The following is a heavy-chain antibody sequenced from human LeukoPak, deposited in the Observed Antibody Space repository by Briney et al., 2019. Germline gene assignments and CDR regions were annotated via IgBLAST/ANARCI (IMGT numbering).Heavy chain of an antibody. D-gene: IGHD4-23*01. CDR1: GGSISGYH. V-gene: IGHV4-4*07. CDR2: IFTSGST. J-gene: IGHJ6*02. Sequence: PSETLSLTCSVSGGSISGYHWSWIRQPAGKGLEWIGRIFTSGSTSYNPSLKSRVTMSVDTSKNQFSLRQNSVTAADTAVYYCARDPGGAVISPDYYYGMDVWGQGTAVTVSS. CDR3: ARDPGGAVISPDYYYGMDV.